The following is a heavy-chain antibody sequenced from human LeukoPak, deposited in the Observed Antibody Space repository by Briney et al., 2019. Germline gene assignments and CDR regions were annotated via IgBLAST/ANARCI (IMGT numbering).Heavy chain of an antibody. CDR2: IHNSGTT. V-gene: IGHV4-59*02. D-gene: IGHD4-17*01. CDR1: GASVSSYF. Sequence: SETLSLTCSVSGASVSSYFWSWIRQSPGKGLEWIGYIHNSGTTKYNPSLKVRVTMSMDTSKNQFSLKLISVASADTAVYYCARDPAGDYGYWGQGTLVTVSS. CDR3: ARDPAGDYGY. J-gene: IGHJ4*02.